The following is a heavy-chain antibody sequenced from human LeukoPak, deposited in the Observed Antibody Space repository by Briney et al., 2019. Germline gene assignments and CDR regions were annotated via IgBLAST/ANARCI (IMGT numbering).Heavy chain of an antibody. CDR2: INYSGST. D-gene: IGHD3-16*01. CDR3: ARQMMATIPGIMITFGGVIAANFDY. V-gene: IGHV4-39*01. CDR1: GGSISNNYYY. Sequence: PSETLSLTCTVSGGSISNNYYYWGWIRQPPGKGLEWIGSINYSGSTHYNPSLKSRVTISVDTSKNQFSLKLSSVTAADTAVYYCARQMMATIPGIMITFGGVIAANFDYWGQGTLVTVSS. J-gene: IGHJ4*02.